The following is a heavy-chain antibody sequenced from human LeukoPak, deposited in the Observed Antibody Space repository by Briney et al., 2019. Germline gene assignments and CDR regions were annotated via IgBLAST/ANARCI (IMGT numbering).Heavy chain of an antibody. CDR1: GFTFSSYA. D-gene: IGHD5-24*01. V-gene: IGHV3-23*01. CDR2: ISGSVGST. J-gene: IGHJ4*02. CDR3: AKVQRDGYSFDH. Sequence: GGSLRLSCAASGFTFSSYAVSWVRQAPGKGLEWVSTISGSVGSTYYADFVRGRFTVSRDNSKNTLFLRMNSLRAEDTAVYYCAKVQRDGYSFDHWGQGTLVTVSS.